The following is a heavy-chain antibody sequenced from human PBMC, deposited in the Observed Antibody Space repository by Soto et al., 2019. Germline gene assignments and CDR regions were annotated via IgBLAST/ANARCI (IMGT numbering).Heavy chain of an antibody. Sequence: GGSLRLSCAASGFTFSSYGMHWVRQAPGKGLEWVAVISYDGSNKYYADSVKGRFTISRDNSKNTLYLQMNSLRAEDTAVYYCAKDLTATTSYFDSWGQGALVTVSS. J-gene: IGHJ4*02. CDR3: AKDLTATTSYFDS. D-gene: IGHD2-21*02. CDR1: GFTFSSYG. CDR2: ISYDGSNK. V-gene: IGHV3-30*18.